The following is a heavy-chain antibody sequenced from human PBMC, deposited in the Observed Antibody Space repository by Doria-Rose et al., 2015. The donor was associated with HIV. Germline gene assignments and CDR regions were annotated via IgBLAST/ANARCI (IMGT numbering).Heavy chain of an antibody. CDR1: GVSLSSPGMG. V-gene: IGHV2-26*01. CDR3: ARIKSSRWYHKYYFDF. Sequence: QVTLKESGPVLVKPTETLTLTCTVSGVSLSSPGMGVSWIRQPPGKALEWLANIYQDDECSYRTALKSRLTIYRVTSKSQVVLTMTDMDPVDTATYYCARIKSSRWYHKYYFDFWGQGTLVIVSA. J-gene: IGHJ4*02. D-gene: IGHD6-13*01. CDR2: IYQDDEC.